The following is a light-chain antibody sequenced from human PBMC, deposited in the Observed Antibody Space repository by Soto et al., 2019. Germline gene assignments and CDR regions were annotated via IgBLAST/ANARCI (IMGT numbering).Light chain of an antibody. CDR3: CSFVRTNGLL. CDR1: SHDIGGYKY. CDR2: EVN. V-gene: IGLV2-14*01. J-gene: IGLJ2*01. Sequence: QSALTQPASVSGSPGQSITISCTGTSHDIGGYKYVSWYQQHPGKAPKLMIYEVNKRPSGISDRFSGSKSGNTASLTISGLQAEDEADYFCCSFVRTNGLLFGGGTKVTVL.